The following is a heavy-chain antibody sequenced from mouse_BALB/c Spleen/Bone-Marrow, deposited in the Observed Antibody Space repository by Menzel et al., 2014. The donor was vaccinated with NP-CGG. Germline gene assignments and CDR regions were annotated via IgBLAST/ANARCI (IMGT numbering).Heavy chain of an antibody. V-gene: IGHV4-1*02. CDR3: ARPGTWGYFDY. D-gene: IGHD4-1*01. Sequence: DVMLVESGGGLVQPGGSLKLSCAASGFDFSRYWMSWVRQAPGKGLEWIGEINPDSSMINYTPSLKDKFIISRDNAKNTLYLQMSKVRSEDTALYYCARPGTWGYFDYWGQGTTLTVSS. CDR2: INPDSSMI. CDR1: GFDFSRYW. J-gene: IGHJ2*01.